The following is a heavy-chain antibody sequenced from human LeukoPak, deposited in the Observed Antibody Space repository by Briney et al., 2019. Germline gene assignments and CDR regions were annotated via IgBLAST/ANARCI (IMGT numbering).Heavy chain of an antibody. J-gene: IGHJ4*02. CDR2: INHSGST. Sequence: SETLSLTCAVYGGSFSGYYWSWIRQPPGKGLEWIGEINHSGSTNYNPSLKSRVTISVDTSKNQFSLKLSSVTAADTAVYYCARLVSIQNGDYEGFEDYWGQGTLVTVSS. CDR3: ARLVSIQNGDYEGFEDY. V-gene: IGHV4-34*01. CDR1: GGSFSGYY. D-gene: IGHD4-17*01.